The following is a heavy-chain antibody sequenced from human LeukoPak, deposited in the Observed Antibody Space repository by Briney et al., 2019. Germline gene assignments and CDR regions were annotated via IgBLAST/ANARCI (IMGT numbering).Heavy chain of an antibody. CDR3: ARAAAGDDGYYYGMDV. D-gene: IGHD6-13*01. CDR2: IYSGGST. V-gene: IGHV3-53*01. J-gene: IGHJ6*02. CDR1: GFTVSSNY. Sequence: PGGSLRLSCAASGFTVSSNYMSWVRQAPGKGLEWVSVIYSGGSTYYADSVKGRFTISRDNSKNTLYLQMNSLRAEDTAVYYCARAAAGDDGYYYGMDVWGQGTTVTVSS.